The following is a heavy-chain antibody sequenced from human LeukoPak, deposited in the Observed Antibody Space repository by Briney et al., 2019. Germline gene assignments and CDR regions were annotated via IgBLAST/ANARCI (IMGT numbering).Heavy chain of an antibody. J-gene: IGHJ4*02. CDR3: ARDKGDYDTSGSLFVF. V-gene: IGHV3-7*03. CDR1: GFTFSSYW. CDR2: IKQDGSEK. Sequence: GGSLRLSCAASGFTFSSYWMSWVRQAPGKGLEWVANIKQDGSEKYYVDSVKGRFTISRDNAKNSLYLQMNSLRAEDTAVYYCARDKGDYDTSGSLFVFGGQGTLVTVSS. D-gene: IGHD3-22*01.